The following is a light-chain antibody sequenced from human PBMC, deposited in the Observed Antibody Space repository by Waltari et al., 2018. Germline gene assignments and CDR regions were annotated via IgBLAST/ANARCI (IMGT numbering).Light chain of an antibody. CDR1: SGTDVVPYR. J-gene: IGLJ1*01. V-gene: IGLV5-45*03. CDR3: MIWHSSAYV. Sequence: QAVLTQPSSPSASPGASASLPCPLPSGTDVVPYRHPWYQKKPGSPPQYLLNYKSDSEKQQGSGVPSLFSGSKDASANAGILLISGLQSEDEADYYCMIWHSSAYVFGTGTKVTVL. CDR2: YKSDSEK.